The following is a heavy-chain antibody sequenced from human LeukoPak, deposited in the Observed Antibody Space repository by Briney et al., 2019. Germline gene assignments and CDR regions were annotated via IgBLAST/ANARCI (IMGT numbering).Heavy chain of an antibody. V-gene: IGHV4-39*01. CDR1: GGSISSGSHH. J-gene: IGHJ4*02. CDR2: IHYGRTT. D-gene: IGHD5-12*01. Sequence: PSETLSLTCTVSGGSISSGSHHWGWFRQSPGKGLEWIGSIHYGRTTYHNPSLNSRVTISEVTSKNQFSLQLNSVTAADTAVYYCARHDGRGGATMGALDSWGQGSLVTVSS. CDR3: ARHDGRGGATMGALDS.